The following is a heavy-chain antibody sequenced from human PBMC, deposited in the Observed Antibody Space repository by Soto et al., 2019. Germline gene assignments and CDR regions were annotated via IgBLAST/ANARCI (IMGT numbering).Heavy chain of an antibody. CDR1: GASISSDGYY. CDR2: ILYTERS. CDR3: ASDRVANRYYHGMDV. Sequence: QVQLQESGPGLVEPSQTLSLTCTVSGASISSDGYYWSWLRQHPGKGLEWIGNILYTERSSYNPSLKSRVTIAVDRSKDQFSLKLNSMTAADTALYYCASDRVANRYYHGMDVWGQGTTVSVSS. V-gene: IGHV4-31*03. D-gene: IGHD3-3*01. J-gene: IGHJ6*02.